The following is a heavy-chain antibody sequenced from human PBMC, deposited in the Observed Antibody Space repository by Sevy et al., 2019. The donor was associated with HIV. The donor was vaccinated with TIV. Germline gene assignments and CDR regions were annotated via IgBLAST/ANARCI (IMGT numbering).Heavy chain of an antibody. D-gene: IGHD2-15*01. V-gene: IGHV3-21*01. CDR2: ISSSSSYI. Sequence: GGSLRLSCAASGFTFSSYSMNWVRQAPGKGLEWVSSISSSSSYIYYANSVKGRFTVSRDNAKNSLYLQMNSLRAEDTAVYYCARDRDIVVLVAATTDPYYYYGMDVWGQGTPVTVSS. CDR3: ARDRDIVVLVAATTDPYYYYGMDV. CDR1: GFTFSSYS. J-gene: IGHJ6*02.